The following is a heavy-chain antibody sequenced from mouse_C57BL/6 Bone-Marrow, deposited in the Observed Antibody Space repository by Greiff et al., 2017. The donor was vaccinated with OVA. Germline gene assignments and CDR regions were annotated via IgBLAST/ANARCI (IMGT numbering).Heavy chain of an antibody. CDR1: GYTFTDHT. CDR3: ARVGLGRRGYFDY. D-gene: IGHD4-1*01. J-gene: IGHJ2*01. Sequence: VQLQQSDAELVKPGASVKISCKVSGYTFTDHTIHWMKQRPEQGLEWIGYIYPRDGSTKYNEKFKSKATLTVDTSSSTAYMQLSSLTSEDSAVYYCARVGLGRRGYFDYWGQGTTLTVSS. CDR2: IYPRDGST. V-gene: IGHV1-78*01.